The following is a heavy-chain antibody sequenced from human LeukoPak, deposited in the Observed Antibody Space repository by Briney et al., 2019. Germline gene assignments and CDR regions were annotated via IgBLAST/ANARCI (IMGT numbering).Heavy chain of an antibody. V-gene: IGHV4-30-2*01. CDR2: IYHSGST. J-gene: IGHJ6*04. CDR1: GGSISSGGYY. D-gene: IGHD2-2*01. Sequence: SQTLSLTCTVSGGSISSGGYYWSWIRQPPGKGLEWIGYIYHSGSTYYNPPLKSRVTISVDRSKNQFSLKLSSVTAADTAVYYCARDGGYCSSTSCERPFDVWGKGTTVTVSS. CDR3: ARDGGYCSSTSCERPFDV.